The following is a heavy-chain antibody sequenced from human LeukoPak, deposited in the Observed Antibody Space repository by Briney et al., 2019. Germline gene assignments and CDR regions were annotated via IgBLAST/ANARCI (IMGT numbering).Heavy chain of an antibody. Sequence: GGSLRLSCAASGFTFSSYSMSWIRQARGRARVWVSRISGFGGNTFYPDSVRGRFTISRDNSKNTLYLQKNSLRAEDSALYICAKDQEGSGAYPHFHSWGQGTLVSVSS. CDR1: GFTFSSYS. V-gene: IGHV3-23*01. CDR3: AKDQEGSGAYPHFHS. D-gene: IGHD3-10*01. J-gene: IGHJ4*02. CDR2: ISGFGGNT.